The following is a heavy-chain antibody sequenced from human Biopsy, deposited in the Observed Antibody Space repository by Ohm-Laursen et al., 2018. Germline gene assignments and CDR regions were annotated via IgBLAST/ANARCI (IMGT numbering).Heavy chain of an antibody. CDR1: GGSISNNNYY. J-gene: IGHJ5*02. D-gene: IGHD3-22*01. Sequence: GTLSLTCTVSGGSISNNNYYWGWIRQPPGKGLEWIGSIFYRGGTHYKPSLKSRVNISVDTTKNHLSLKLNSVTAADTAVYYCARDYDTSGYYYVSWGQGTLVTVSS. CDR2: IFYRGGT. CDR3: ARDYDTSGYYYVS. V-gene: IGHV4-39*02.